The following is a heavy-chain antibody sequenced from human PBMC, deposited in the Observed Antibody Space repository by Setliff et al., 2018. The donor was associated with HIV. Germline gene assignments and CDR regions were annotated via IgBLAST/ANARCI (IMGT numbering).Heavy chain of an antibody. CDR3: ARHPDRAGDCPLPFDP. CDR1: GGSIRSSTHY. J-gene: IGHJ5*02. D-gene: IGHD2-21*02. V-gene: IGHV4-39*01. Sequence: SETLSLTCTVSGGSIRSSTHYWGWIRQPPGKGLEWIGSLYYSGSTYYNPSLKSRVTISVDTSKNQFSLKLSSVTAADTAVYYCARHPDRAGDCPLPFDPWGQGALVTVSS. CDR2: LYYSGST.